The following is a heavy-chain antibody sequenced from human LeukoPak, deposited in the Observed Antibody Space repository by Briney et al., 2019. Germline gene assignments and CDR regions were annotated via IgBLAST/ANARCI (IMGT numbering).Heavy chain of an antibody. Sequence: PGGSLRLSCAVSGFTFNTYGIHWVRQTPGKGLEWVALISYDGSNKYYADSVKGRFTISRDNSKNTLYLQMDSLRAEDTAVYYCAKDRSGMGYYFDFWDQGTLVTVSS. CDR3: AKDRSGMGYYFDF. V-gene: IGHV3-30*18. D-gene: IGHD1-26*01. CDR1: GFTFNTYG. CDR2: ISYDGSNK. J-gene: IGHJ4*02.